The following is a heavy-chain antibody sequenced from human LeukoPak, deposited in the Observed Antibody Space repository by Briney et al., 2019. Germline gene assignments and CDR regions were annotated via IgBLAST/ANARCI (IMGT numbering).Heavy chain of an antibody. D-gene: IGHD3-22*01. Sequence: GASVKVSCKASGYTFTGYYMHWVRQAPGQGLEWMGWINPNSGGTNYAQKFQGRVTMTRDTSISTAYMELSSLRSEDTAVYYCAREEGYYDSSGWYYYYYMDVWGKGTTVTISS. CDR2: INPNSGGT. V-gene: IGHV1-2*02. J-gene: IGHJ6*03. CDR1: GYTFTGYY. CDR3: AREEGYYDSSGWYYYYYMDV.